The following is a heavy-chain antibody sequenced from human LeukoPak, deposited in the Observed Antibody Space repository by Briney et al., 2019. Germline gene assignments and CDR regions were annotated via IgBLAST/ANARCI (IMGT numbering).Heavy chain of an antibody. Sequence: ASVKVSCKASGYTFTSYAMHWVRQAPGQRLEWMGWINAGNGNTKYSQKFQGRVTITRDTSASTAYMELSSLRSEDTAVYYCARSRLLWFGELLTPFDYWGQETLVTVSS. CDR2: INAGNGNT. V-gene: IGHV1-3*01. CDR1: GYTFTSYA. D-gene: IGHD3-10*01. J-gene: IGHJ4*02. CDR3: ARSRLLWFGELLTPFDY.